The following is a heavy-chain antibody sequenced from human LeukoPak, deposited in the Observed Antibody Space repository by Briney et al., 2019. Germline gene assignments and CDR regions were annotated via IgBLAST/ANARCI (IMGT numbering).Heavy chain of an antibody. D-gene: IGHD1-26*01. CDR2: SNANIGGR. CDR3: ARAGNGRYGADFDH. CDR1: GYTFTGYY. J-gene: IGHJ4*02. V-gene: IGHV1-2*02. Sequence: ASVKLSCKASGYTFTGYYMHWVRHAPGQGLEWRVASNANIGGRKYAQKLQGRITMTTGTAISTAYMELSRVRSDDTAVYYCARAGNGRYGADFDHWGQGTLVTVSS.